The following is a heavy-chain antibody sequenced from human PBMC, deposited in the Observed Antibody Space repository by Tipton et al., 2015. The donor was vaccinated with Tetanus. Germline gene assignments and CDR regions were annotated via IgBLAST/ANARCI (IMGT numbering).Heavy chain of an antibody. V-gene: IGHV3-11*01. Sequence: SLRLSCAASGFTFSSYAMSWVRQAPGKGLEWVSYISSSGSTIYYADSVKGRFTISRDNAKNSLYLQMNSLRAEDTAVYYCARGCRRDGYNVRSPSPGHTLNWGQGSLVTVSS. CDR2: ISSSGSTI. CDR1: GFTFSSYA. J-gene: IGHJ4*02. D-gene: IGHD5-24*01. CDR3: ARGCRRDGYNVRSPSPGHTLN.